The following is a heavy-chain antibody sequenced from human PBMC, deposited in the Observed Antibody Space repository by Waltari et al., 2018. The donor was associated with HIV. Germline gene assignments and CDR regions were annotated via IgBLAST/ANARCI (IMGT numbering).Heavy chain of an antibody. CDR1: GFTFDDYS. CDR3: AKGGSHLTIFEAWFDS. D-gene: IGHD3-3*01. J-gene: IGHJ5*01. V-gene: IGHV3-9*01. CDR2: LRWNSEST. Sequence: EVQLVESGGGLVQPGRSLRLSCAASGFTFDDYSMHWVRQAPGKGLEWVSGLRWNSESTDYADSVKGRFIISRDNVKNSLYLQMNSLRIEDTAFYYCAKGGSHLTIFEAWFDSWGQGTLVTVSS.